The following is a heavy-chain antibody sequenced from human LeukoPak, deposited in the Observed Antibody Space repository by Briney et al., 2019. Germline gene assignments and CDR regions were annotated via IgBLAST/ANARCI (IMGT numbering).Heavy chain of an antibody. J-gene: IGHJ4*02. CDR2: IYHSGTS. CDR3: AKAAKFYYGSETYYYFDY. CDR1: GFTFSGYW. D-gene: IGHD3-10*01. V-gene: IGHV4-59*01. Sequence: PGGSLRLSCAVSGFTFSGYWMSWIRQPPGKGLEWIGYIYHSGTSNYNPSLKSRVTMSVDTSKSQFSLSLSSVTSADTAVYYCAKAAKFYYGSETYYYFDYWGQGILVTVSS.